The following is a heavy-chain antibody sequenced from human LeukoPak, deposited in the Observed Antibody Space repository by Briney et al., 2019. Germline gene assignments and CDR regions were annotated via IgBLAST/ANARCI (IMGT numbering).Heavy chain of an antibody. CDR2: IHPDGNER. CDR3: ARGDDFSGDY. J-gene: IGHJ4*02. CDR1: GFTFSTYW. V-gene: IGHV3-7*04. Sequence: PGGSLRLSCTASGFTFSTYWMSCVRQAPGKGLEWVANIHPDGNERYHVDSVKGRFTISRDNAKNSLYLQMNSLRVEDTAVYYCARGDDFSGDYWGQGTLVTVSS. D-gene: IGHD2-21*02.